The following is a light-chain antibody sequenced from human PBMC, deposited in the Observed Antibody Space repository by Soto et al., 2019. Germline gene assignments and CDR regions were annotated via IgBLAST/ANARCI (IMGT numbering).Light chain of an antibody. CDR3: QHYDSSPRS. J-gene: IGKJ2*03. CDR1: QSVKSNY. Sequence: ETVLTQSPGTVSLSPGERATLSCRTSQSVKSNYLAWYQQKPGQAPRLLIYGVFNRATGIPDRFSGSGSGTDITLAISRLEPEGYAVYYCQHYDSSPRSFGQGTKL. CDR2: GVF. V-gene: IGKV3-20*01.